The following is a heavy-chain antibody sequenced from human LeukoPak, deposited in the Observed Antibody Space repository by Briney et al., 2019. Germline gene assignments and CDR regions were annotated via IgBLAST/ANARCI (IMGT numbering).Heavy chain of an antibody. Sequence: ASVKVSCKASGGTFSSYAISWVRQAPGQGLEWMGGIIPIFGTANYAQKFQGRVTITADESTSTAYMELSSLRSEDTAVYYCARDRHYYDSSGYYSGDAFDIWGQGTMVTVSS. CDR2: IIPIFGTA. D-gene: IGHD3-22*01. CDR1: GGTFSSYA. V-gene: IGHV1-69*13. CDR3: ARDRHYYDSSGYYSGDAFDI. J-gene: IGHJ3*02.